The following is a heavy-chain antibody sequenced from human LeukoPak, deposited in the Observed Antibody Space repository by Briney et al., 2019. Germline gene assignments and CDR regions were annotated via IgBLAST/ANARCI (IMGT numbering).Heavy chain of an antibody. CDR3: ARVHPVTTYYGMHV. CDR2: INPNSGGT. D-gene: IGHD4-17*01. CDR1: GYTFTGYY. V-gene: IGHV1-2*02. Sequence: ASVKVSCKASGYTFTGYYMHWVRQAPGQGLEWMGWINPNSGGTNYAQKFQGRVTMTRDTSISTAYMELSRLRSDDTAVCYCARVHPVTTYYGMHVWGQGTTVTVSS. J-gene: IGHJ6*02.